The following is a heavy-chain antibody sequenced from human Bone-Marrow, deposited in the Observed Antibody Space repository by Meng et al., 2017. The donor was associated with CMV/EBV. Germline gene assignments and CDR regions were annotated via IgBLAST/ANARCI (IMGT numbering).Heavy chain of an antibody. Sequence: SVKVSCKASGGTFSSYAISWVRQAPGQGLEWMGGIIPILGIANYAKKFQGRVTITTDESTSTAYMELSSLRSEDTAVYYCARSSSWYGEFDYWGQGTLVTVSS. CDR1: GGTFSSYA. V-gene: IGHV1-69*10. J-gene: IGHJ4*02. D-gene: IGHD6-13*01. CDR3: ARSSSWYGEFDY. CDR2: IIPILGIA.